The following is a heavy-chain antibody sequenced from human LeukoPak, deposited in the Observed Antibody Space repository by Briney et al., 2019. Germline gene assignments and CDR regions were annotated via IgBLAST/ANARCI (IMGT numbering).Heavy chain of an antibody. V-gene: IGHV4-39*01. Sequence: PSETLSLTCTVSGGSISGSNYYWAWIRQPPGKGLEWVGSIYYSGNTYYNPSLKSRVTISVDTSKNQFSLKLSSVTAADTAVYYCARGRSNPRLGFGYWGQGTLVTVSS. CDR1: GGSISGSNYY. CDR2: IYYSGNT. CDR3: ARGRSNPRLGFGY. D-gene: IGHD4-11*01. J-gene: IGHJ4*02.